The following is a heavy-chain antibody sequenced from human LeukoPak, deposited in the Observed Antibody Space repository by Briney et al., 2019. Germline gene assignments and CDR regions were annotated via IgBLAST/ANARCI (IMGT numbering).Heavy chain of an antibody. CDR3: ARLEAGSFDY. CDR1: GGAIRSYY. V-gene: IGHV4-59*08. Sequence: SETLSLTCTVSGGAIRSYYWSWIRQPPGKGLEWIGYIYSSGNTNYNPSLKSRVTISVDTSKNQFSLSLISVTAADTAVYYCARLEAGSFDYWGQGILVTVSS. CDR2: IYSSGNT. J-gene: IGHJ4*02. D-gene: IGHD6-19*01.